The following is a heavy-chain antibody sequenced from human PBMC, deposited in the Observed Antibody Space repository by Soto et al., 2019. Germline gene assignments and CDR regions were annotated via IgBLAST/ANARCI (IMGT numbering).Heavy chain of an antibody. CDR3: ARGGGGSAGYYGMDV. D-gene: IGHD1-26*01. Sequence: SLTCAVYGGSFSGYYWSWIRQPPGKGLEWIGEINHSGSTNYNPSLKSRVTISVDTSKNQFSLKLSSVTAADTAVYYCARGGGGSAGYYGMDVWGQGTTVTVSS. CDR2: INHSGST. V-gene: IGHV4-34*01. J-gene: IGHJ6*02. CDR1: GGSFSGYY.